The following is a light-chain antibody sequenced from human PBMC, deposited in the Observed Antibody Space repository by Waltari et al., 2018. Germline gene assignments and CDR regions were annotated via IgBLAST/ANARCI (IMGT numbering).Light chain of an antibody. CDR2: EVT. V-gene: IGLV2-23*02. CDR3: CSYAGLGIYV. Sequence: QSGLTQPASVSGSPGQSITISCTGTSSDVGNYNLVSWYQQYPGKAPKLMVYEVTRRSSGVFDRFSGSKSGNTASLTIYGLQSEDEADYYCCSYAGLGIYVVGTGTKVTVL. CDR1: SSDVGNYNL. J-gene: IGLJ1*01.